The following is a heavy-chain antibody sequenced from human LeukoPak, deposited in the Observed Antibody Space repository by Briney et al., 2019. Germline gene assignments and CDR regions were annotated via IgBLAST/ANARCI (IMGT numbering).Heavy chain of an antibody. V-gene: IGHV1-24*01. CDR3: ATDRRGLDY. Sequence: ASVTVSCKAPGYTLTELSIHWVRQPSGKGLEWMGGFDPEDGETIYAQKFQGRVTMTEDTSTDTAYMELSSLRSEDTAVYYCATDRRGLDYWGQGTLVTVSS. J-gene: IGHJ4*02. CDR1: GYTLTELS. CDR2: FDPEDGET.